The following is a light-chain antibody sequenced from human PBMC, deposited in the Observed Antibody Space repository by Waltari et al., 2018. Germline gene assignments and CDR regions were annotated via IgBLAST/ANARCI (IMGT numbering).Light chain of an antibody. CDR1: TGAVTSGHY. CDR2: DTG. CDR3: LLWYSGARWV. V-gene: IGLV7-46*01. Sequence: QAVVTHEHPLTVSPGGTVTLTRGSSTGAVTSGHYPYWFHQTPGQVPRTLIYDTGNKHASTPARFSCSPVGGKAVLTLAGAQAEDDDEYYCLLWYSGARWVFGGGTKLSVL. J-gene: IGLJ3*02.